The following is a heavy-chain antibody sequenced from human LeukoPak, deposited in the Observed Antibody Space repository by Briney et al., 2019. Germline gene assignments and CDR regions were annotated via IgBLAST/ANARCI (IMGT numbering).Heavy chain of an antibody. V-gene: IGHV1-69*13. D-gene: IGHD5-18*01. J-gene: IGHJ4*02. Sequence: SVKVSCKASGYTFTSNYIHWVRQAPGQGLEWMGGIIPIFGTANYAQKFQGRVTITADESTSTAYMELSSLRSEDTAVYYCAARGYPTEKYDCWGQGTLVTVSS. CDR2: IIPIFGTA. CDR1: GYTFTSNY. CDR3: AARGYPTEKYDC.